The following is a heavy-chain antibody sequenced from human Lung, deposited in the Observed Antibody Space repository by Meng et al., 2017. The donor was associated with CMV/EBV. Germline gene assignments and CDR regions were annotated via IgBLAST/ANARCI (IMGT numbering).Heavy chain of an antibody. CDR2: INPNSGGT. J-gene: IGHJ6*02. Sequence: SXXVSXKASGYTFTGYYIHWVRQAPGQGLEYTGWINPNSGGTHYAQKFQGRVTMTRDTSISTAYMELNRLRSDDTAVYYCARGDLIVVVPATIPRVGMDVWGQGTTVTVSS. CDR3: ARGDLIVVVPATIPRVGMDV. V-gene: IGHV1-2*02. CDR1: GYTFTGYY. D-gene: IGHD2-2*01.